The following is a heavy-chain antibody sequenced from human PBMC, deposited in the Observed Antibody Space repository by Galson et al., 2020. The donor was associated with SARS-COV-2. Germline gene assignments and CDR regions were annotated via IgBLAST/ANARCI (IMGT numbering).Heavy chain of an antibody. CDR2: ILYDGSHK. J-gene: IGHJ5*02. CDR3: ARGSLEWLPGALDS. V-gene: IGHV3-30*03. CDR1: GFTFSAYG. Sequence: GESLKISCAASGFTFSAYGMHWVRQTPGRGLDWVALILYDGSHKYYADSVKGRFTISRDNSKNTLYLQMNSLRAEDTAVYYCARGSLEWLPGALDSWGQGTLVTVSS. D-gene: IGHD3-3*01.